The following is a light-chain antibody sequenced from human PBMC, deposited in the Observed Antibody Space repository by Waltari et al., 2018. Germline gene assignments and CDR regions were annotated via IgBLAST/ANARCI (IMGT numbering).Light chain of an antibody. CDR3: QQSYSNVLYT. V-gene: IGKV1-39*01. CDR2: AVS. CDR1: QGISSY. J-gene: IGKJ2*01. Sequence: DIQMTQSPSSLSASKGDGSTITCRASQGISSYLNWYQQKPGDAPKLLIYAVSHLESGVPSRFSGRGTGTEFTLTISSLQPEDSGTYYCQQSYSNVLYTFGQGTKLEIK.